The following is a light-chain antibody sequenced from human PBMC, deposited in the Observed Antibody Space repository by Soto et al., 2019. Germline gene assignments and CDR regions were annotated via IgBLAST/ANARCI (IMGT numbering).Light chain of an antibody. CDR2: GIS. CDR1: QNLNHNY. J-gene: IGKJ3*01. V-gene: IGKV3-20*01. Sequence: EVVLTQSPGTLSLSPGERATLSCRASQNLNHNYFAWYQQKPGQGPRLLIYGISTRAAGIPNRFSGSGSGIDFTLTISRLEHEDFAVYYCQQYGTFPFTFGPGTKPDTK. CDR3: QQYGTFPFT.